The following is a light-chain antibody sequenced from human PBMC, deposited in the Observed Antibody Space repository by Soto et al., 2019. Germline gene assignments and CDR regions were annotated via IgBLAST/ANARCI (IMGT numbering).Light chain of an antibody. V-gene: IGLV2-14*01. Sequence: QSVLTQPASVSGSPGQSITIFCTGTTSDIGGYNYVSWYQQHPGKAPKLMIYDVTRRPSGVSNRFSGSKSGNTASLTISGLQAEDEADYYCSSDISSSAPYVFGTGTKVTVL. CDR1: TSDIGGYNY. J-gene: IGLJ1*01. CDR3: SSDISSSAPYV. CDR2: DVT.